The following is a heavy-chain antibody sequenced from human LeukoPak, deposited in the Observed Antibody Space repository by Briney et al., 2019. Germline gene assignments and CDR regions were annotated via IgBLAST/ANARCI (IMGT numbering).Heavy chain of an antibody. Sequence: SETLSLTCTVSNGSISRHYWSWIRQPPGKTLEWIGYVYFTGTTNYNSALKNRLNILIDTSKNQFSLKLSSVTAADTAVYYCAREPGYWEQLGNFDYWGQGTLVTVSS. J-gene: IGHJ4*02. CDR1: NGSISRHY. V-gene: IGHV4-59*11. CDR2: VYFTGTT. CDR3: AREPGYWEQLGNFDY. D-gene: IGHD6-6*01.